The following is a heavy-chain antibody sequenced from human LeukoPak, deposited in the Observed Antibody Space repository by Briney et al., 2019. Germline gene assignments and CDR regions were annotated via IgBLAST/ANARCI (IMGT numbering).Heavy chain of an antibody. CDR3: ARRQDYYDSSGYAFDI. CDR1: GGSFSGYY. J-gene: IGHJ3*02. V-gene: IGHV4-34*01. D-gene: IGHD3-22*01. CDR2: INHSGST. Sequence: PSETLSLTCAVYGGSFSGYYWSWIRQPPGKGLEWIGEINHSGSTNYNPSLKSRVTISVDTSKNQFSLKLSSVTAADTAVYYCARRQDYYDSSGYAFDIWGQGTMVTVSS.